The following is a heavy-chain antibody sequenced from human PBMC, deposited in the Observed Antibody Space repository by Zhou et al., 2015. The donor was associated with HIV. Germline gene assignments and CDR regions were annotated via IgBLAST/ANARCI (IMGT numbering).Heavy chain of an antibody. D-gene: IGHD3-10*01. J-gene: IGHJ4*02. V-gene: IGHV3-30*02. CDR3: AKFDGDVDY. Sequence: QVHLVESGGGVVQPGGSLRLSCAASGFAFSNFGIHWVRQAPGKGLQWVAFIRYDGTNTYYAASVMRRFTISRDNSKDTVYLQMNSLRPEDTAIYYCAKFDGDVDYWGQGTLVTVSS. CDR1: GFAFSNFG. CDR2: IRYDGTNT.